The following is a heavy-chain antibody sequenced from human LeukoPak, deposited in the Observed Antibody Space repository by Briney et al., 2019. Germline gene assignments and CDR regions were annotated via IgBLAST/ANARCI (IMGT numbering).Heavy chain of an antibody. Sequence: GGSLRLSCAASGFTFSSYEMNWVRQAPGKGLEWVPYISSSGSTIYYADSVKGRFTISRDNAKNSLYLQMDSLRAEDTAVYYCARDRGAYRNYMDVWGKGTTVTISS. CDR2: ISSSGSTI. V-gene: IGHV3-48*03. J-gene: IGHJ6*03. CDR3: ARDRGAYRNYMDV. D-gene: IGHD3-10*01. CDR1: GFTFSSYE.